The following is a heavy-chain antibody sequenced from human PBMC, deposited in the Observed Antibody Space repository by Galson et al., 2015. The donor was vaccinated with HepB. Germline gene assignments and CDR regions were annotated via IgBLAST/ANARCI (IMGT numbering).Heavy chain of an antibody. J-gene: IGHJ5*02. V-gene: IGHV3-23*01. D-gene: IGHD3-16*01. Sequence: SLRLSCAGSGFIFRHHAMAWIRQAAGKGLEWVSGINGRGSTTYYSDAVKGRFSISRDNSKNTVFLQMDNLKVDDTATYYCVKEGAWFGGDWFDPWGQGTLVTV. CDR1: GFIFRHHA. CDR3: VKEGAWFGGDWFDP. CDR2: INGRGSTT.